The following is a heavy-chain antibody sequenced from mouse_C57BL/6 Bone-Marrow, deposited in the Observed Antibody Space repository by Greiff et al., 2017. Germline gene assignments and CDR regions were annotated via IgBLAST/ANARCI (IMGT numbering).Heavy chain of an antibody. CDR2: FYPGSGSI. Sequence: VQLQQSGAELVKPGASVKLSCKASGYIFTEYTIHWVKQRSGQCLEWIGWFYPGSGSIKYNERFKDKATLTADKSSNSVYMELSRLTTEDSAVYFCTRHEKYYGYEGYFDNWGQGTTLTVSS. D-gene: IGHD2-2*01. CDR3: TRHEKYYGYEGYFDN. CDR1: GYIFTEYT. V-gene: IGHV1-62-2*01. J-gene: IGHJ2*01.